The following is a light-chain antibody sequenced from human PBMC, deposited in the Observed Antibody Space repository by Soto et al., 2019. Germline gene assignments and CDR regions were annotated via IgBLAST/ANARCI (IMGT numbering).Light chain of an antibody. CDR2: RND. CDR1: NSRSGSNY. J-gene: IGLJ1*01. Sequence: QSVLPQPPSASGTPGQRVTISCSTTNSRSGSNYVYWYQQLPGAAPKLLIYRNDQRPSGVPDRFSASKSDTSASLAISGLRSEDEADYFCAKWDDSLRVYVFGSGTKVTVL. V-gene: IGLV1-47*01. CDR3: AKWDDSLRVYV.